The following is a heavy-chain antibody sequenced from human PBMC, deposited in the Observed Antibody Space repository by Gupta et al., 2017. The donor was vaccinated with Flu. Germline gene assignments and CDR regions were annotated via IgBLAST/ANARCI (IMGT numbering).Heavy chain of an antibody. Sequence: QVQLVQSGAEVKKAGSSVKVSCKASGGSFRDYVIRWVRQAPGKGFEWMGGIIPYISTANYAKKFQGSVTITADESTSTAYMELNSLRSEDTAVYYCARQMVSATVYFYYGMDVWGQGTTVTVSS. J-gene: IGHJ6*02. D-gene: IGHD2-8*01. CDR2: IIPYISTA. CDR1: GGSFRDYV. V-gene: IGHV1-69*01. CDR3: ARQMVSATVYFYYGMDV.